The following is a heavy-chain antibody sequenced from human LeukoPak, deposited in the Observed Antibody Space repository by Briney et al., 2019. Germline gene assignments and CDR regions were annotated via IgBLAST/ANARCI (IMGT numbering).Heavy chain of an antibody. J-gene: IGHJ3*02. CDR1: GYSFTNYW. D-gene: IGHD2-8*02. Sequence: GESLKISRKGSGYSFTNYWIGWVRQMPGKGLKWMGIIYPGDSDTRYSQSLQGQVTISVDKSISTAYLQWSSLKASDTAMYYCARHIGLVAPDGFDIWGQGTMVTVSS. V-gene: IGHV5-51*01. CDR3: ARHIGLVAPDGFDI. CDR2: IYPGDSDT.